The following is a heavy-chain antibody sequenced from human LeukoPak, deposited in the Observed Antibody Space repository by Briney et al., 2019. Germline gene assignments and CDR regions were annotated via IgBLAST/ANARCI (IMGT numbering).Heavy chain of an antibody. CDR2: IYPGDPDT. V-gene: IGHV5-51*01. CDR1: GYSFTSYW. D-gene: IGHD1-26*01. J-gene: IGHJ4*02. CDR3: ARYAKVGSYNSNFDY. Sequence: GEWLKISCKGSGYSFTSYWIGWVRQMPGKGLEWMGTIYPGDPDTRYSPSFQGQVTISADKSISTAYLQWSSLKASDTAMYYCARYAKVGSYNSNFDYWGQGTRVSVSS.